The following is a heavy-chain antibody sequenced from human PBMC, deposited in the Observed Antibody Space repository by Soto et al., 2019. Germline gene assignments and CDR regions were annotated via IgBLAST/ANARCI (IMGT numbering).Heavy chain of an antibody. V-gene: IGHV1-69*01. CDR3: ARELELTPSNWFDP. J-gene: IGHJ5*02. CDR2: IIPIFGTA. CDR1: GGTFSSYA. D-gene: IGHD1-7*01. Sequence: QVQLVQSGAEVKKPGSSVKVSCKASGGTFSSYAISWVRQAPGQGLEWMGGIIPIFGTANYAQKFQGRVTITADESTSTAYMELSSPRSEDTAVYYCARELELTPSNWFDPWGQGTLVTVSS.